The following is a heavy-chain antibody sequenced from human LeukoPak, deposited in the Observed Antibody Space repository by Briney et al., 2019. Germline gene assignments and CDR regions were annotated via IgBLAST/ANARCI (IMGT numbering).Heavy chain of an antibody. V-gene: IGHV3-53*01. Sequence: PGGSLRLSCAVSGFSVTNNYMSWVRQAPGKGLEWVSVFYVGGATYYADSVKGRFTISRDNAKNSLYLQMNSLRAEDTAVYYCAKGGYFYDSSDAYWGQGTLVTVSS. CDR2: FYVGGAT. D-gene: IGHD3-22*01. CDR3: AKGGYFYDSSDAY. CDR1: GFSVTNNY. J-gene: IGHJ4*02.